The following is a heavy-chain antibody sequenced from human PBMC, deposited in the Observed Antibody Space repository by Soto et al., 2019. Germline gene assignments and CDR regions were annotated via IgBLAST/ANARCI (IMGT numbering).Heavy chain of an antibody. CDR2: ISSRTGYI. J-gene: IGHJ6*02. V-gene: IGHV3-21*06. CDR3: ARGVVSSWVDSYYGMDV. CDR1: GFNFSIYS. D-gene: IGHD2-15*01. Sequence: EVQLVESGGGLVKPGGSLRLSCAPSGFNFSIYSMNWVHQAPGKGLEWVASISSRTGYINYADSVKGRATISRDNAKNSLFLQLNSLRAEDTARYYCARGVVSSWVDSYYGMDVWGPGTTVTVSS.